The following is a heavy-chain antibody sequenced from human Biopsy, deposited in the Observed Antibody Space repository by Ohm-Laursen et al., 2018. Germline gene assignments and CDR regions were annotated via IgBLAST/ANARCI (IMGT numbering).Heavy chain of an antibody. CDR2: INPSGSTT. CDR1: GYSFTSYY. D-gene: IGHD6-19*01. Sequence: SVKVSCKASGYSFTSYYMHWVRHAPGQGLEWMGMINPSGSTTSYPQIFQGRVTMTRDTSKSTVYMELSSLRPADTAVYFCARNAGWYGDLYYFDYWGQGTLVTVSS. J-gene: IGHJ4*02. CDR3: ARNAGWYGDLYYFDY. V-gene: IGHV1-46*01.